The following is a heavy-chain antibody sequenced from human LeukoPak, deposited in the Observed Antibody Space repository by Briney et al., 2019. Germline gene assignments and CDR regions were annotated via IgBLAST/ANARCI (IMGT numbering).Heavy chain of an antibody. CDR2: ISWNSGSI. CDR3: AKMGAGLDY. D-gene: IGHD1-26*01. Sequence: PGRSLRLSCAASGFTFDDYAMHWVRQAPGKGLEWDSGISWNSGSIGYADSVKGRFTISRDNAKNSLYLQMNSLRAEDTALYYCAKMGAGLDYWGQGTLVTVSS. J-gene: IGHJ4*02. CDR1: GFTFDDYA. V-gene: IGHV3-9*01.